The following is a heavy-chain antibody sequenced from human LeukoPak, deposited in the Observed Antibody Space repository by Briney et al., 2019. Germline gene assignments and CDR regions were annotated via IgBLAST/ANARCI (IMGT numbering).Heavy chain of an antibody. D-gene: IGHD1-1*01. CDR3: SKARTDDDFDC. CDR1: GFTLSSYG. J-gene: IGHJ4*02. V-gene: IGHV3-23*01. CDR2: MSGSGGTI. Sequence: GGSLRLSCAASGFTLSSYGMSWVRQAPGKGLEWVSGMSGSGGTIYYPDSVKGRFTISRDNSKNTLYLQMNSLRAEDTAVYYCSKARTDDDFDCWRQGTLVTLS.